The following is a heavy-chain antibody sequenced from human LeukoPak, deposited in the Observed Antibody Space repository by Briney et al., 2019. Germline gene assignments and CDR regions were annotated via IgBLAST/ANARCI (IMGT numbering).Heavy chain of an antibody. Sequence: GGSLRLSCAASGFPFSSYSMNWVRQAPGKGLEWVSSISSGTSFIYYADSVKGRFTISRDNAKNSLYLQMNSLRAEDTAVYYCARGTTALMDAWGKGTTVTVSS. CDR2: ISSGTSFI. J-gene: IGHJ6*03. D-gene: IGHD2-21*02. CDR3: ARGTTALMDA. V-gene: IGHV3-21*01. CDR1: GFPFSSYS.